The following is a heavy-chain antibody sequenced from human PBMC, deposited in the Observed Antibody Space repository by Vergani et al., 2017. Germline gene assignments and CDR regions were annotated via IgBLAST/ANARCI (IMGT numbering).Heavy chain of an antibody. CDR2: IHHSGDT. Sequence: QVQLQESGPGLVKPSETLTLTCDVSDSSIMTKPYWGWFRQSPGKGLEWIGCIHHSGDTHYNSSLNSRVSISIVSSSKFSLSLTSVTAADTAIYYWARHRGSGGFCPSSYFYGMDVWGHGTTVTVSS. CDR1: DSSIMTKPY. J-gene: IGHJ6*02. D-gene: IGHD3-10*01. CDR3: ARHRGSGGFCPSSYFYGMDV. V-gene: IGHV4-38-2*01.